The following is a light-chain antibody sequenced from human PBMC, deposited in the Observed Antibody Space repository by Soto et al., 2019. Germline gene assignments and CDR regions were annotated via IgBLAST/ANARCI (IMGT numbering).Light chain of an antibody. CDR1: QSISSW. V-gene: IGKV1-5*01. J-gene: IGKJ2*01. CDR2: DAS. Sequence: DLPMTQSPSTLSASVGDRVTITCRASQSISSWLAWYQQKPGKAPKLLIYDASSLESGVPSRFSGSGSGTEFTLTISSLQPDDFATYYCQQYYSYPYTFGQGTKLEIK. CDR3: QQYYSYPYT.